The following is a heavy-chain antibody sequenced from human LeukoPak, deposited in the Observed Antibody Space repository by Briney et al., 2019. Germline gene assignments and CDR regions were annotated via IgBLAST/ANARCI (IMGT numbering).Heavy chain of an antibody. V-gene: IGHV3-30*18. CDR2: ISYDGSNK. CDR3: AKLLPRDGYNYFDY. J-gene: IGHJ4*02. D-gene: IGHD5-24*01. Sequence: GGSLRLSFAASGFTFSSYGMHWVRQAPGKGLEWVAVISYDGSNKYYADSVKGRFTISRDNSKNTLYLQMNSLRAEDTAVYYCAKLLPRDGYNYFDYWGQGTLVTVSS. CDR1: GFTFSSYG.